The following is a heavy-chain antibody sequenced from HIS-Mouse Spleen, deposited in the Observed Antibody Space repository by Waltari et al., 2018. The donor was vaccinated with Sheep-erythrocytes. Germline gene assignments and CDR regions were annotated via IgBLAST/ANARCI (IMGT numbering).Heavy chain of an antibody. CDR1: GGSISSSSYY. Sequence: QLQLQESGPGLVKPSETLSLTCTVAGGSISSSSYYSGWIGCIYYSGSTYYNPSLKTRLTPSVATPTPRSSLKLSSMTAADTAVYYCPRALIASGERGLYYSGMDGWGQGTTVTVSS. J-gene: IGHJ6*02. D-gene: IGHD2-21*01. CDR2: IYYSGST. V-gene: IGHV4-39*07. CDR3: PRALIASGERGLYYSGMDG.